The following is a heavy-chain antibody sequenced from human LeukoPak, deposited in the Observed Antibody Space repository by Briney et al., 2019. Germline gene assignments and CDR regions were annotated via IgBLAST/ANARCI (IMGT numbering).Heavy chain of an antibody. J-gene: IGHJ4*02. D-gene: IGHD2-2*01. CDR1: GYTFTSYD. Sequence: GASVKVSCKASGYTFTSYDINWVRQATGQGLEWMGWMNPNSGNTGYAQKFQGRVTMTRNTSISTAYMELSSQRSEDTAVYYCAREVVVPAAPTCYYFDYWGQGTLVTVSS. CDR3: AREVVVPAAPTCYYFDY. V-gene: IGHV1-8*01. CDR2: MNPNSGNT.